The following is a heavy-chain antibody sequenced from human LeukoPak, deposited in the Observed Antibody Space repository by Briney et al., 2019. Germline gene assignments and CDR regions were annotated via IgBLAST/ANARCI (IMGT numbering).Heavy chain of an antibody. Sequence: SETLSLTCTVSGGSISSYYWSWIRQPPGKGLGWIGYIYYSRSTNYNPSLKSRVTISVDTSKNQFSLKLSSVTAADTAVYYCARAYCGGDCYSRGYYGMDVWGQGTTVTVSS. V-gene: IGHV4-59*08. J-gene: IGHJ6*02. D-gene: IGHD2-21*02. CDR2: IYYSRST. CDR3: ARAYCGGDCYSRGYYGMDV. CDR1: GGSISSYY.